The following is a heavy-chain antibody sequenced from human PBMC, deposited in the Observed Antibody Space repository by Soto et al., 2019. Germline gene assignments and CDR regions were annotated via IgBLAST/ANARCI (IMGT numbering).Heavy chain of an antibody. V-gene: IGHV4-61*01. CDR2: IFFNGST. CDR3: ARDGHGMDV. J-gene: IGHJ6*02. Sequence: QVQLQESGPGLVRPSETLSLTCTVSGGSVSTGSYHWSWLRQPPGKGLEWIGYIFFNGSTHYNPSLKNRVTISVDTSKNQFSLTVTSVTAADTAVYYCARDGHGMDVWGQGTTVTVSS. CDR1: GGSVSTGSYH.